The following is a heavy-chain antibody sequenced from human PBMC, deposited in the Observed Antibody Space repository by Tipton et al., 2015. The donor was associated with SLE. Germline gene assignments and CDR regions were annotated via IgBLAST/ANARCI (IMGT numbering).Heavy chain of an antibody. J-gene: IGHJ4*02. D-gene: IGHD4-17*01. CDR2: IIPIFGTA. Sequence: QVQLVQSGAEVKKPEASVKVSCKASGGTFSSYAISWVRQAPGQGLEWMGGIIPIFGTANYAQKFQGRVTITADESTSTAYMELSSLRSEDTAVYYCARGAALEATVTPGYFDYWGQGTLVTVSS. V-gene: IGHV1-69*01. CDR3: ARGAALEATVTPGYFDY. CDR1: GGTFSSYA.